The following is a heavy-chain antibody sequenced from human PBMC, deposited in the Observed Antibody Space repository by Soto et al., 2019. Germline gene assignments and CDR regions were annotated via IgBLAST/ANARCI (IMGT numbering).Heavy chain of an antibody. Sequence: QVQLVESGGGVVQPGRSLRLSCAGSGFTFSNYGLHWVRQAPGKGLEWVAVISYDGSHKYYADSVKGRFTISRDNSNNMLYLQMDSLRAEDTAVYYCAKDGAPRYCSRSSCHPAGAYWVQGTLGTVSS. D-gene: IGHD2-15*01. CDR1: GFTFSNYG. CDR2: ISYDGSHK. J-gene: IGHJ4*02. V-gene: IGHV3-30*18. CDR3: AKDGAPRYCSRSSCHPAGAY.